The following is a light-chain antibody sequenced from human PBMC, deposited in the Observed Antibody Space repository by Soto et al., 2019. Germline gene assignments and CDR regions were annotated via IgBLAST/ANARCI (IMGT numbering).Light chain of an antibody. CDR2: GAS. CDR3: QQYNNWPS. Sequence: EIVLTQSPGTLSLSPGERATLSCRASESINRDLAWYVQKPGQAPRRVIYGASTRVTGIPARFSGGGSGTEFTLTISSLQSEDFAVYYCQQYNNWPSFGQGTKVDIK. CDR1: ESINRD. J-gene: IGKJ1*01. V-gene: IGKV3-15*01.